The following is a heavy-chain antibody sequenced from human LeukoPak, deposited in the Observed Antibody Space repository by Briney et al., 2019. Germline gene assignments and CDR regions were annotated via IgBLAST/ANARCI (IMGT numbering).Heavy chain of an antibody. J-gene: IGHJ4*02. Sequence: SETLSLTCAVYGGSFSGYYWSWIRQPPGKGLEWIGEINHSGSTNYNPSLKSRVTISVDTSKNQFSLKLRSVTAADTAVYYCARGRSGSYFGDYWGQGMLVTVSS. CDR3: ARGRSGSYFGDY. D-gene: IGHD3-10*01. CDR2: INHSGST. CDR1: GGSFSGYY. V-gene: IGHV4-34*01.